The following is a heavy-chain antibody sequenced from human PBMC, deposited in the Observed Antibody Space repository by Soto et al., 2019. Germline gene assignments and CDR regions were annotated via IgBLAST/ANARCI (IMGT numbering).Heavy chain of an antibody. J-gene: IGHJ6*02. Sequence: GGFLRLSCAASGFTFSSYGMHWVRQAPGKGLEWVAVISYDGSNKYYADSVKGRFTISRDNSKNTLYLQMNSLRAEDTAVYYCAKDQVGEQWIKSYYYYGMDVWGQGTTVTVSS. CDR1: GFTFSSYG. V-gene: IGHV3-30*18. D-gene: IGHD3-10*01. CDR3: AKDQVGEQWIKSYYYYGMDV. CDR2: ISYDGSNK.